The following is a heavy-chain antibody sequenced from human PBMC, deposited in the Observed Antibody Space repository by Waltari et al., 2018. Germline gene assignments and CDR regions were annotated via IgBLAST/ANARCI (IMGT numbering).Heavy chain of an antibody. CDR1: GFTFSSYA. CDR2: IYSGGSST. V-gene: IGHV3-23*03. CDR3: AKVRNYGDPDAFDI. Sequence: EVQLLESGGGLVQPGGSLRLSCAASGFTFSSYAMSWVRQAPGKGLELVSVIYSGGSSTYYADSVKGRFTISRDNSKNTLYLQMNSLRAEDTAVYYCAKVRNYGDPDAFDIWGQGTMVTVSS. D-gene: IGHD4-17*01. J-gene: IGHJ3*02.